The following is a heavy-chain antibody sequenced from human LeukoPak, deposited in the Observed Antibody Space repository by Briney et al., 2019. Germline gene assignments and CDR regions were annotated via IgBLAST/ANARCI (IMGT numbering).Heavy chain of an antibody. J-gene: IGHJ4*02. Sequence: SVKVSCKASGGTFSSYAISWVRQAPGQGLEWMGGIIPIFGTANYAQKFQGRVTITADESTSTAYMELSSLRSEDTAVYYCASLAARRRGVFDYWGQGTLVTVSS. CDR2: IIPIFGTA. V-gene: IGHV1-69*01. CDR1: GGTFSSYA. D-gene: IGHD6-6*01. CDR3: ASLAARRRGVFDY.